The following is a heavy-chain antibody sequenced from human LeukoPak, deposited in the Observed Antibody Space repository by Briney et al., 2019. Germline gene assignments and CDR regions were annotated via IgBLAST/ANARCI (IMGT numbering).Heavy chain of an antibody. D-gene: IGHD1-26*01. CDR2: IYPGDSGT. J-gene: IGHJ4*02. V-gene: IGHV5-51*01. CDR1: GYSFTDYW. CDR3: AIRYSGSYNDY. Sequence: GESLKISCKGSGYSFTDYWIGWVRQMPGKGLEWMGIIYPGDSGTKYSPSFQGQVTMSADKSSSTAYLEWSSLKASDTAMYYCAIRYSGSYNDYWGQGTLVTVSS.